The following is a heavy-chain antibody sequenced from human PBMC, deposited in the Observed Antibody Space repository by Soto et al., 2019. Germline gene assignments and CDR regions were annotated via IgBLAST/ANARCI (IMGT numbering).Heavy chain of an antibody. V-gene: IGHV3-11*05. Sequence: SLRLSCAASGFTFSDYYMTWIRQAPGKGLEWVSYISSSSSHTNYADSVKGRFTISRDNAKNSLFLQMNSLGAEDTAVYYCARGQYSSSWYYFDYWGQGTLVTVSS. CDR2: ISSSSSHT. CDR1: GFTFSDYY. J-gene: IGHJ4*02. CDR3: ARGQYSSSWYYFDY. D-gene: IGHD6-13*01.